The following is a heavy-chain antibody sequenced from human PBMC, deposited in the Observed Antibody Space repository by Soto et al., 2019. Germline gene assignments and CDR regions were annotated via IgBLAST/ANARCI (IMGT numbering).Heavy chain of an antibody. V-gene: IGHV3-48*03. CDR3: ARGNSPVDVY. CDR2: ITSSGSTI. CDR1: GFTFSTSE. D-gene: IGHD2-21*01. Sequence: EVQLVESGGGLVQPGGSLRLSCAASGFTFSTSEMNWVRQAPGKGLEWVAYITSSGSTIYYADSVKGRFTVSRDNAKNSLYLQMNSLRAGDTAVYYCARGNSPVDVYWGQGTLVTVYS. J-gene: IGHJ4*02.